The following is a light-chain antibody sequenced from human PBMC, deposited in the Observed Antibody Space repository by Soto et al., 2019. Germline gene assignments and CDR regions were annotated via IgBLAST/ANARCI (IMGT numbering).Light chain of an antibody. Sequence: QSALTQPRSVSGSPGQSVTISCTGSSSDIGSYDFVSWYQQHPGKAPKLMIYDVSKRPSGVPVRFSASKSGNTASLTISGLQAEDESNYYCFSYAGSSLVLGGGTKLTVL. V-gene: IGLV2-11*01. J-gene: IGLJ2*01. CDR3: FSYAGSSLV. CDR1: SSDIGSYDF. CDR2: DVS.